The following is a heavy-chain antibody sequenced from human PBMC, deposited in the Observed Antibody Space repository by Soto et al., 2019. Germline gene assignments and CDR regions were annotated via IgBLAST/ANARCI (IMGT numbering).Heavy chain of an antibody. V-gene: IGHV3-48*01. CDR2: ISSSSSTI. J-gene: IGHJ4*02. D-gene: IGHD5-12*01. Sequence: EVQLVESGGGLVQPGGSLRLSCAASGFTFSSYSMNWVRQAPGKGLEWVSYISSSSSTIYYADSVKGRFTISRDNAKTSLYLQMNSLRAEDTAVYYCARDRDIVATLYYFDYWGQGTLVTVSS. CDR1: GFTFSSYS. CDR3: ARDRDIVATLYYFDY.